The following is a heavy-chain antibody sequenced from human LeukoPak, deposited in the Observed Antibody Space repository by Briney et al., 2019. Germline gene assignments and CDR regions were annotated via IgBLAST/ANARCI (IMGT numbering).Heavy chain of an antibody. J-gene: IGHJ6*03. CDR1: GGSISSGGYY. Sequence: SETLSLTCTVSGGSISSGGYYWSWIRQHPGKGLEWIGYIYYSGSTYYNPSLKSRVTISVDTSKNQFSLKLSSVTAADTAVCYCASRPPSGYYMDVWGKGTTVTVSS. CDR3: ASRPPSGYYMDV. D-gene: IGHD6-19*01. V-gene: IGHV4-31*03. CDR2: IYYSGST.